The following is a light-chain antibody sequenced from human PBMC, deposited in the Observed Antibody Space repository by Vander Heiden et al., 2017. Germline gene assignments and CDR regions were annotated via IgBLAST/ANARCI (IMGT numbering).Light chain of an antibody. V-gene: IGLV3-10*01. CDR3: YSTDSSGNHRV. CDR1: ALPKKY. CDR2: EDS. Sequence: SYYLTQPPSVSVYPGQTARITCPGDALPKKYAYWYQQKSGQAPVLVIYEDSKRPSGIPERFSGSSSGTMATLTISGAQVEDEADYYCYSTDSSGNHRVFGGGTKLTVL. J-gene: IGLJ3*02.